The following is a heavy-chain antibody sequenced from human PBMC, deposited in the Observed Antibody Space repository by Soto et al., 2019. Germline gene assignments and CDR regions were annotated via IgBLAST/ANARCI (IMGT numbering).Heavy chain of an antibody. V-gene: IGHV3-30-3*01. D-gene: IGHD1-26*01. CDR3: AREEVGATPHFDY. Sequence: PGGSLRLSCAASGFTFSSYAMHWVRQAPGKGLEWAAVISYDGSNKYYADSVKGRFTISRDNSKNTLYLQMNSLRAEDTAVYYCAREEVGATPHFDYWGQGTLVTVSS. J-gene: IGHJ4*02. CDR1: GFTFSSYA. CDR2: ISYDGSNK.